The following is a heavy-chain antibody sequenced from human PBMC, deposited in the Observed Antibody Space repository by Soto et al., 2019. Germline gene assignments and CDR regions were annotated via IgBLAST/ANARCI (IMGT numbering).Heavy chain of an antibody. V-gene: IGHV4-4*07. CDR2: MQHTGNT. D-gene: IGHD3-16*01. J-gene: IGHJ5*02. Sequence: QVQLQESGPGLVKPSETLSLTCAVSGASIRSYHWSWIRQPAGKGLEWIGRMQHTGNTNYNPSLKSRVTMSVDTSKNQISLEMTSVTAADTAVYFCAKDVSSRGWFDPWGQGIRVIVSS. CDR3: AKDVSSRGWFDP. CDR1: GASIRSYH.